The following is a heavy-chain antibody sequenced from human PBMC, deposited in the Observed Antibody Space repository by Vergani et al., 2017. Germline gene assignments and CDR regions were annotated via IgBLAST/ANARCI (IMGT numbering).Heavy chain of an antibody. CDR2: ISSSSSYI. V-gene: IGHV3-21*01. Sequence: EVQLVESGGGLVKPGGSLRLSCAASGFTFSSYSMNWVRQAPGKGLEWVSSISSSSSYIYYADSVKGRFTISRDNAKNSLYLQMNSLSAEDRAVYYCSRDYTDSSSWYYPSAHDAFDIWGQGTMVTVSS. CDR3: SRDYTDSSSWYYPSAHDAFDI. D-gene: IGHD6-13*01. CDR1: GFTFSSYS. J-gene: IGHJ3*02.